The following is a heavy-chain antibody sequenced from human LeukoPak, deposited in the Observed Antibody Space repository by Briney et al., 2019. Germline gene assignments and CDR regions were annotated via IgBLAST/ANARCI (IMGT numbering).Heavy chain of an antibody. CDR3: GRPIVGATSAFDI. V-gene: IGHV3-21*01. D-gene: IGHD1-26*01. CDR2: ISSDSRYI. CDR1: GFTFNTYS. Sequence: GGSLRLSCAASGFTFNTYSMNWLRQAPGKGLEWVSSISSDSRYIYYADSVKGRFTISRDNAKNSLYLQMNSLRAEDTTVYYCGRPIVGATSAFDIWGQGTMVTVSS. J-gene: IGHJ3*02.